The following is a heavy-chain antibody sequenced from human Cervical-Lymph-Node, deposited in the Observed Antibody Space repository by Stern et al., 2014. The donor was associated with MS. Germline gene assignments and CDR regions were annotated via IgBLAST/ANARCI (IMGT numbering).Heavy chain of an antibody. CDR2: INTKTGNP. V-gene: IGHV7-4-1*02. D-gene: IGHD6-6*01. CDR1: GYNLTTYA. CDR3: ATWGAGSSPPLFY. Sequence: QVQLPQSGSELKKPAASVKVSCKASGYNLTTYAINWGRQAPGHGLEWMGWINTKTGNPTCAQGFTGRFFFSLDSSINTSYLRISSLKAEDSAVYYCATWGAGSSPPLFYWGQGTLVTVSS. J-gene: IGHJ4*02.